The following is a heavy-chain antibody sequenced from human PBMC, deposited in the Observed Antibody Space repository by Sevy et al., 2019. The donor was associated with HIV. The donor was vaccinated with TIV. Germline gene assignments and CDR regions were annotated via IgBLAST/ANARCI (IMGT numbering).Heavy chain of an antibody. D-gene: IGHD2-2*01. CDR2: INHSGST. CDR1: GGSFSGYY. Sequence: SETLSLTCAVYGGSFSGYYWSWIRQPPGKGLEWIGEINHSGSTNYNPSLKSRVTISVDTSKKQFSLKLSSVTAADTAVYYCARHCGSTSCSHAFDIWGQGTMVTVSS. V-gene: IGHV4-34*01. J-gene: IGHJ3*02. CDR3: ARHCGSTSCSHAFDI.